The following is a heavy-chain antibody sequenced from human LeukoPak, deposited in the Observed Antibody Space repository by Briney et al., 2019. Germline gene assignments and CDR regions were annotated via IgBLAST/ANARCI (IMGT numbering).Heavy chain of an antibody. D-gene: IGHD7-27*01. J-gene: IGHJ6*02. CDR2: ISYDGSNK. Sequence: GRSLRLSCAASGFTLSGYAINWVRQAPGKGLEWVAVISYDGSNKYYADSVKGRFTISRDNSKNTLWLQMNSLRSEDTAVYYCARDMAPGGGPGDYYGMDVWGQGTTVTVSS. CDR1: GFTLSGYA. V-gene: IGHV3-30-3*01. CDR3: ARDMAPGGGPGDYYGMDV.